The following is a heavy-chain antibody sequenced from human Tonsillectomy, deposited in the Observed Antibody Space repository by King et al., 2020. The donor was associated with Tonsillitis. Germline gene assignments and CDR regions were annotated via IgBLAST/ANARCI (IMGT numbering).Heavy chain of an antibody. CDR2: IKSDGIRT. D-gene: IGHD2-15*01. Sequence: VQLVESGGGLVQSGGSLRLSCAASGFTFSTYVMSWVRQAPGKGLEWVSVIKSDGIRTDYGDSVKGRFTISRDNSKNTLYLQMNSLRAEDTAMYYCAKAVNKDSAMVVPGDDAFDFWGQGTMVSVSS. J-gene: IGHJ3*01. CDR3: AKAVNKDSAMVVPGDDAFDF. CDR1: GFTFSTYV. V-gene: IGHV3-23*03.